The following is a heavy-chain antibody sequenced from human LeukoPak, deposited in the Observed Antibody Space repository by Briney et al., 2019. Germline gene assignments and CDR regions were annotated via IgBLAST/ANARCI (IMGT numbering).Heavy chain of an antibody. Sequence: GGSLRLSCVAFGFPFCNYAMHWVRQAPGKGLEWVTDISYDGRNKYYADSVKGRFTISRDNSKSTLYLQMNSLRAEDTAVYYYARGIISGSYYYYYPMHVWGQGTTVTVSS. CDR3: ARGIISGSYYYYYPMHV. D-gene: IGHD6-19*01. V-gene: IGHV3-30*04. CDR1: GFPFCNYA. J-gene: IGHJ6*02. CDR2: ISYDGRNK.